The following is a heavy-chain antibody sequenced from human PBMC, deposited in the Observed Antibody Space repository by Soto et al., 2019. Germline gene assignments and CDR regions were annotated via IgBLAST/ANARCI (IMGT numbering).Heavy chain of an antibody. Sequence: QVQLVQSGAEVKKPGSSVKVSCKASGGTFSSYTISWVRQAPGQGLEWMGRIIPILGIANYAQKFQGRVTITADKSTSTAYMELSSLRSEDTAVYYCVREGWFGELTSWYFDLWGRGTLVTVSS. CDR2: IIPILGIA. J-gene: IGHJ2*01. CDR1: GGTFSSYT. D-gene: IGHD3-10*01. V-gene: IGHV1-69*08. CDR3: VREGWFGELTSWYFDL.